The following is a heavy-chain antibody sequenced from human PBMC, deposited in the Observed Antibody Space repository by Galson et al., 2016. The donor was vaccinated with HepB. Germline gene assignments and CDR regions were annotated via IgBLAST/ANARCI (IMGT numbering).Heavy chain of an antibody. Sequence: SVKVSCKASGYTFTSCYMHWVRQAPGQGLEWMGIINPSGGSTSYAQKFQGRVTMTRDTSTSTVYMELSSLRSEDTAVYYCARNAMYCSSTSCSTYYFDYWGQGNLVTVSS. CDR2: INPSGGST. CDR1: GYTFTSCY. J-gene: IGHJ4*02. V-gene: IGHV1-46*01. D-gene: IGHD2-2*01. CDR3: ARNAMYCSSTSCSTYYFDY.